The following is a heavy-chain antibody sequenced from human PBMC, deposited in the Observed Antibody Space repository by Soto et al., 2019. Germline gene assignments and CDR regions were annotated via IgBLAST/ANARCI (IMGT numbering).Heavy chain of an antibody. CDR3: ANGRATYGLLTHDY. D-gene: IGHD3-10*01. CDR2: ISGSGDGT. CDR1: GFTLSVYA. Sequence: HPGGSLRLSCAASGFTLSVYAMGWVRLAPGKGLEWVSSISGSGDGTYYADSVKGRFTISRDNSKSTLFLQMNSLRAEDTAVYYCANGRATYGLLTHDYWGQGTLVTVSS. V-gene: IGHV3-23*01. J-gene: IGHJ4*02.